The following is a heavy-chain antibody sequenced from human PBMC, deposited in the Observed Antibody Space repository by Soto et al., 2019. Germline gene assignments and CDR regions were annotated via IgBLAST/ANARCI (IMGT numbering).Heavy chain of an antibody. J-gene: IGHJ6*03. V-gene: IGHV1-69*02. Sequence: QVQLGQSGAEVKKPGSSVKVSCKASGGTFSSYTISWVRQAPGQGLEWMGRIIPILGIANYAKKFQGRVTIPADKPTSTAYMELNSLRSEDTAVYYCATTRMRSDRYYYYYMDVWGKGTTVTVSS. CDR3: ATTRMRSDRYYYYYMDV. CDR2: IIPILGIA. CDR1: GGTFSSYT.